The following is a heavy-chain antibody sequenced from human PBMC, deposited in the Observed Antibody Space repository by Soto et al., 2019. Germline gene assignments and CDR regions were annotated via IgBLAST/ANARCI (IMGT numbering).Heavy chain of an antibody. CDR3: ARIAAAGKRVWFDP. J-gene: IGHJ5*02. CDR2: ISAYNGNT. CDR1: GYTFTSYG. D-gene: IGHD6-13*01. Sequence: ASVKVSCKASGYTFTSYGISWVRQAPGQGLEWMGWISAYNGNTNYAQKLQGRVTMTTDTSTSTANMELRSLRTDDTAVYYCARIAAAGKRVWFDPWGQGTLVTVSA. V-gene: IGHV1-18*01.